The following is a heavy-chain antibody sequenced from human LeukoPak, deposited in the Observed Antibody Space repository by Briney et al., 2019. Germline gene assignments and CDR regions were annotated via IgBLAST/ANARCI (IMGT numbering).Heavy chain of an antibody. CDR3: ARGLSSTSALGGLDYYGMDV. J-gene: IGHJ6*02. D-gene: IGHD2-2*01. CDR2: IIPILGIA. CDR1: GGTFSSYA. V-gene: IGHV1-69*04. Sequence: SVKVSCEASGGTFSSYAISWVRQAPGQGLEWMGRIIPILGIANYAQKFQGRVTITADKSTSTAYMELSSLRSEDTAVYYCARGLSSTSALGGLDYYGMDVWGQGTTVTVSS.